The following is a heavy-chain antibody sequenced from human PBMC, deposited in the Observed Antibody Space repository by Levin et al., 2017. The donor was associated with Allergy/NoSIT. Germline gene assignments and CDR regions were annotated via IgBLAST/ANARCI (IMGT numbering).Heavy chain of an antibody. CDR2: IIPIFGTA. CDR3: ARARGRWELEVLAFDI. Sequence: SVKVSCKASGGTFSSYAISWVRQAPGQGLEWMGGIIPIFGTANYAQKFQGRVTITADESTSTAYMELSSLRSEDTAVYYCARARGRWELEVLAFDIWGQGTMVTVSS. D-gene: IGHD1-26*01. J-gene: IGHJ3*02. CDR1: GGTFSSYA. V-gene: IGHV1-69*13.